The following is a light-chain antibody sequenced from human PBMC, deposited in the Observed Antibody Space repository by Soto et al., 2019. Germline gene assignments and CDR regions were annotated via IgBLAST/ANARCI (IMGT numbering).Light chain of an antibody. CDR1: QSISSR. J-gene: IGKJ1*01. CDR2: NAS. Sequence: DIHLTQSPATLPVSVCDRVTINCRASQSISSRLAWYQQKPGKDPKLLIFNASTLESGVPSRFSGSGSGTEFTLTIISLQPDDSATEYCQQYNIYSRTFGQGSKVDIK. V-gene: IGKV1-5*03. CDR3: QQYNIYSRT.